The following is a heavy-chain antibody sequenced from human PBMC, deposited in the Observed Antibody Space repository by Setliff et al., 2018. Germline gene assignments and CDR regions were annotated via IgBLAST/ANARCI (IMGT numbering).Heavy chain of an antibody. V-gene: IGHV3-30*18. Sequence: GGSLRLSCEASGFTFRAYGMLWVRQAPGKGLEWVAVISRDGNNEYYADSVKGRFTVSRDNSKNTLYLQVNSLRPDDTAVYYCSKPLPRVPPNASGSSWTYRNDAFEIWGQGTMVTVSS. CDR2: ISRDGNNE. CDR3: SKPLPRVPPNASGSSWTYRNDAFEI. D-gene: IGHD3-10*01. J-gene: IGHJ3*02. CDR1: GFTFRAYG.